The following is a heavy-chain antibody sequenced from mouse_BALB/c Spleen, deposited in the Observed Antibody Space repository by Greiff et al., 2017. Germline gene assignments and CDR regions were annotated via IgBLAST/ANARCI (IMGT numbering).Heavy chain of an antibody. Sequence: VQLQESGPGLVAPSQSLSITCTVSGFSLTSYGVHWVRQPPGKGLEWLGVIWAGGSTNYNSALMSRLSISKDTSKSQVFLKMNSLQTDDTAMYYCARGTGPWLAYWGQGTLVTVSA. CDR1: GFSLTSYG. J-gene: IGHJ3*01. CDR2: IWAGGST. CDR3: ARGTGPWLAY. D-gene: IGHD4-1*01. V-gene: IGHV2-9*02.